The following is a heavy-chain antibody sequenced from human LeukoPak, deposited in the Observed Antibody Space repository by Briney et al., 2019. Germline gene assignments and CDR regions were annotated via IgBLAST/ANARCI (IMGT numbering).Heavy chain of an antibody. CDR1: GFTFSNSV. CDR2: IWYDGSNK. V-gene: IGHV3-33*08. D-gene: IGHD2-15*01. Sequence: HPGGSLRLSCAASGFTFSNSVMHWVRQAPGKGLEWVAVIWYDGSNKYYADSVKGRFTISRDNSKNTLYLQMNSLRAEDTAVYYCARDTRYCSGGSCYFYFDYWAREPWSPSPQ. J-gene: IGHJ4*02. CDR3: ARDTRYCSGGSCYFYFDY.